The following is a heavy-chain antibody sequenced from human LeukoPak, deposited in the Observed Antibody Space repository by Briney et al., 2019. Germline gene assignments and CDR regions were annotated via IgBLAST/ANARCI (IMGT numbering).Heavy chain of an antibody. Sequence: GGSLRLSCAASGFTFSSYAMSWVRQAPGKGLEWVSAISGSGGSTYYADSVKGRFTISRDNSKNTLYLQMNSLRAEDTAIYYCARDGSSRSLQFWGQGTLVTVSS. J-gene: IGHJ1*01. CDR3: ARDGSSRSLQF. CDR1: GFTFSSYA. CDR2: ISGSGGST. V-gene: IGHV3-23*01.